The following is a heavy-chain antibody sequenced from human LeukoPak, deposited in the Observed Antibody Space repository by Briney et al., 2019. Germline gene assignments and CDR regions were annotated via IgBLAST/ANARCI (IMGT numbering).Heavy chain of an antibody. CDR3: VRDLYYRFDF. CDR1: GFSFTNFC. V-gene: IGHV3-74*01. Sequence: GGSLRLSCTASGFSFTNFCMHWVRQVPGKGLFWVSRINSDGSSTTYADSVKGRITISRDNAKNTLYLQLNSLRAEDTAVYYCVRDLYYRFDFWGLGTLVTVSS. J-gene: IGHJ4*02. CDR2: INSDGSST. D-gene: IGHD3-22*01.